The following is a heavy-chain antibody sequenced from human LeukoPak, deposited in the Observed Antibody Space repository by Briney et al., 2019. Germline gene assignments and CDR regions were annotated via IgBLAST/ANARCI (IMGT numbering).Heavy chain of an antibody. Sequence: PSETLSLTCTVSGGSFSSYYWSWIRQPPGKGLEWIGHIYTSGSTNYNPSLKSRVTMSLDTSKNQLSLKLSSVTAADTAVYYCARERALIRAFDIWGQGTMVTVSS. CDR3: ARERALIRAFDI. CDR1: GGSFSSYY. V-gene: IGHV4-4*07. D-gene: IGHD3-22*01. CDR2: IYTSGST. J-gene: IGHJ3*02.